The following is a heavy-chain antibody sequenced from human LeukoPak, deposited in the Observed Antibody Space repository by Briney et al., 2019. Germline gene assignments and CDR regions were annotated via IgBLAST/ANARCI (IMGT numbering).Heavy chain of an antibody. CDR1: GFTFSSYA. Sequence: GGSLRLSCAASGFTFSSYAMSWVRQAPGKGLEWVSAISGSGGSTYYADSVKGRFTISRDNSKNTLYLQMNSLRAEDTAVYYCAREYTYYYDSSGYYPAGYFDYWGQGTLVTVSS. CDR3: AREYTYYYDSSGYYPAGYFDY. CDR2: ISGSGGST. V-gene: IGHV3-23*01. J-gene: IGHJ4*02. D-gene: IGHD3-22*01.